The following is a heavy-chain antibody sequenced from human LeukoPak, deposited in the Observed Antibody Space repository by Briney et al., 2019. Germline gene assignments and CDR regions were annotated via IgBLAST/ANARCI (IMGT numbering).Heavy chain of an antibody. CDR3: ARVGNAVDAFDI. CDR2: IYYSGST. Sequence: SETLSLTCTVSGGSITGYYWNWIRQPPGKGLEWIGYIYYSGSTNYNPSLKSRVTISVDTSKNQFSLKLSSVTAADTAVYYCARVGNAVDAFDIWGQGTMVTVSS. V-gene: IGHV4-59*01. D-gene: IGHD4-23*01. CDR1: GGSITGYY. J-gene: IGHJ3*02.